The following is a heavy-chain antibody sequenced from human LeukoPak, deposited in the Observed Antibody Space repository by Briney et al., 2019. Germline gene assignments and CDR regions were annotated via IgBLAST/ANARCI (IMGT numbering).Heavy chain of an antibody. Sequence: GGSLRLSCVASGFTFSSYAMSWVRQAPGKGLEWVSAINAGGGITYYADSVKGRFTISRDSSRNTLYLQMDSLRAEDTAVYYCAKGFRVGPAVLYGMDVWGQGTTVTVSS. J-gene: IGHJ6*02. CDR1: GFTFSSYA. D-gene: IGHD2-2*01. V-gene: IGHV3-23*01. CDR3: AKGFRVGPAVLYGMDV. CDR2: INAGGGIT.